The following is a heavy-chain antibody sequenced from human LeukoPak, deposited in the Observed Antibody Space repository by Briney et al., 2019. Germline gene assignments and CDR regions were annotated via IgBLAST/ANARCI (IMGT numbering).Heavy chain of an antibody. V-gene: IGHV3-30-3*01. CDR2: ISYDGSNK. D-gene: IGHD6-13*01. CDR3: ASNPGYSSSWEEYYFDY. J-gene: IGHJ4*02. CDR1: GFTFSSYA. Sequence: GGSLTLSCAASGFTFSSYAMQWVRQAPGKGLEWVAVISYDGSNKYYADSVKGRFTISRDNSKNTLYLQMNSLRAEDTAVYYCASNPGYSSSWEEYYFDYWGQGTLVTVSS.